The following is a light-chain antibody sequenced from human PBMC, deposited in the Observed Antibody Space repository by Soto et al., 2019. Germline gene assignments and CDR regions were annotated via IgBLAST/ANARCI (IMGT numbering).Light chain of an antibody. CDR2: AAS. CDR3: QQYNSYPLT. CDR1: QDIKTW. Sequence: DVQMTQSPSSLSASVGDRVTITCRASQDIKTWLAWYQQKPEQAPKSLIYAASGLHSGDPSRFSSSRYGTDFTLTISGLQTEDSAIYYCQQYNSYPLTFGGGTKVEIK. V-gene: IGKV1D-16*01. J-gene: IGKJ4*01.